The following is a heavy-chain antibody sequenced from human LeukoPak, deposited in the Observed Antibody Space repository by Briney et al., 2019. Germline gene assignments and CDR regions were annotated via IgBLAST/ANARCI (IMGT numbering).Heavy chain of an antibody. CDR3: AREGLLSGYYRGGAAFDF. CDR1: GFTFSSYS. Sequence: PGGSLRLSCVVSGFTFSSYSINWVRQAPGKGLEWVSSISSTSSYIWYADSAKGRVTISRDNAKNSVNLQMNSLRAEDTAVYYCAREGLLSGYYRGGAAFDFWGQGTMVTVSS. CDR2: ISSTSSYI. J-gene: IGHJ3*01. V-gene: IGHV3-21*06. D-gene: IGHD3-3*01.